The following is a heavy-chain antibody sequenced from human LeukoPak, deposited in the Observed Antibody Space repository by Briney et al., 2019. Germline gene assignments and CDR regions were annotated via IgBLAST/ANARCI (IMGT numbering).Heavy chain of an antibody. V-gene: IGHV3-7*01. Sequence: GGSLRLSCAASGFTFSSYWMSWVRQAPGKGLEWVANIKQDGSEKYYVDSVKGRFTISRDNAKNSLYLQMNSLRAEDTAVYYCARDIGIAAASPRYWGQGTLVTVSS. D-gene: IGHD6-13*01. CDR2: IKQDGSEK. CDR1: GFTFSSYW. CDR3: ARDIGIAAASPRY. J-gene: IGHJ4*02.